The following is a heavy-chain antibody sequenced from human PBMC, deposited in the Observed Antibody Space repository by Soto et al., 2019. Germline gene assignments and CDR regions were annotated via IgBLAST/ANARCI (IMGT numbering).Heavy chain of an antibody. D-gene: IGHD1-26*01. CDR1: GFTFSSYS. J-gene: IGHJ4*02. CDR2: ISSSSSYI. CDR3: ARDSPVGATDY. V-gene: IGHV3-21*01. Sequence: GGSLRLSCAASGFTFSSYSMNWVRQAPGKGLEWVSSISSSSSYIYYADSVKGRFTISRDNAKNSLYLQMNSLRAEDTAVYYCARDSPVGATDYWGQGTLVTVSS.